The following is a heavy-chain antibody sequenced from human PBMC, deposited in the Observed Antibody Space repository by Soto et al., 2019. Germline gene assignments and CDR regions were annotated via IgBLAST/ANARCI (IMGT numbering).Heavy chain of an antibody. CDR2: IRDKANSYTT. D-gene: IGHD4-4*01. V-gene: IGHV3-72*01. CDR3: ARGDDYNDGVYASDI. Sequence: EVQMVESGGGLVQPGRSLRLSCAASGFIFSDHYMDWVRQAPGRGLEWVGRIRDKANSYTTEYAASVKGRFTISRDDSKNSVYRQTTRLKIEDLAVYYCARGDDYNDGVYASDIWGQGTMVTVSS. J-gene: IGHJ3*02. CDR1: GFIFSDHY.